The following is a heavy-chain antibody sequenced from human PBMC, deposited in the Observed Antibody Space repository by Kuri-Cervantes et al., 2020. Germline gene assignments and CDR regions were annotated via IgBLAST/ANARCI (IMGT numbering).Heavy chain of an antibody. Sequence: GESLKISCAASGFTVSSNYMSWVRQAPGKGLEWVSVIYSGGSTYYADSVKGRFTISRDNSKNTLYLQMNSLRAEDTAVYYCARENTKITIAVAGINYYYGMDVWGQGTTVTVSS. J-gene: IGHJ6*02. CDR3: ARENTKITIAVAGINYYYGMDV. D-gene: IGHD6-19*01. V-gene: IGHV3-53*05. CDR2: IYSGGST. CDR1: GFTVSSNY.